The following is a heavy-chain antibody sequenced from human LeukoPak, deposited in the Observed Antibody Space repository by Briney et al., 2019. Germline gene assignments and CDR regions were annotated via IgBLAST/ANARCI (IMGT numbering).Heavy chain of an antibody. CDR2: IKQDGSVK. CDR3: ARIGYSSSSFDY. J-gene: IGHJ4*02. V-gene: IGHV3-7*01. D-gene: IGHD6-6*01. Sequence: GGSLRLSCAASGFTFSSYSMSWVRQAPGKGLEWVANIKQDGSVKYYVDSVKGRFTISRDNARNSQYLQMNSLRPEDTAVYYCARIGYSSSSFDYWGQGTLVTVSS. CDR1: GFTFSSYS.